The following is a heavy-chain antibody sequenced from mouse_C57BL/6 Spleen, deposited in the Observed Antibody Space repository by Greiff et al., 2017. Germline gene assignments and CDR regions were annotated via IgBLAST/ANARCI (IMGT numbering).Heavy chain of an antibody. J-gene: IGHJ4*01. CDR2: IRNKANGYTT. Sequence: EVQVVESGGGLVQPGASLRLSCAASGFTFTDYYMSWVRQPPGKAPEWLALIRNKANGYTTEYTASVKGRFTISRDNSQNILYLQMNTLRAEDSATYYCVKAQNWDSGYYAMDYWGQGTSVTVSS. CDR1: GFTFTDYY. CDR3: VKAQNWDSGYYAMDY. V-gene: IGHV7-4*01. D-gene: IGHD4-1*01.